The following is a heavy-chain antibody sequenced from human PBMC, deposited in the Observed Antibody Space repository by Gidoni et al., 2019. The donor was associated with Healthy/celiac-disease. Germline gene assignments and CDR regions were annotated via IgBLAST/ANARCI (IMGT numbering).Heavy chain of an antibody. V-gene: IGHV1-24*01. CDR2: FDPEDGET. D-gene: IGHD6-6*01. J-gene: IGHJ6*02. Sequence: QVQLVQSGAEVKKPGASVKVSCKVSGYTFTELSMHWVRQAPGKGLEWMGGFDPEDGETIYAQKFQGRVTMTEDTSTDAAYMELSSLRSEDTAVYYCATVASSIAARPRHYYYGMDVWGQGTTVTVSS. CDR3: ATVASSIAARPRHYYYGMDV. CDR1: GYTFTELS.